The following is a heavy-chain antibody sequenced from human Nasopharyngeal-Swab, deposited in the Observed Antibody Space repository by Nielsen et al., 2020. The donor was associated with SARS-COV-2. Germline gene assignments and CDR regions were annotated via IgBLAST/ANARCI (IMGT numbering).Heavy chain of an antibody. V-gene: IGHV7-4-1*02. CDR3: ARAFVSSWPYYYYYGMDV. D-gene: IGHD6-13*01. J-gene: IGHJ6*02. Sequence: VRQAPGQGLEWMGWINTNTGNPTYAQGFTGRFVFSLDTSVSTAYLQISSLKAEDTAVYYCARAFVSSWPYYYYYGMDVWGQGTTVTVSS. CDR2: INTNTGNP.